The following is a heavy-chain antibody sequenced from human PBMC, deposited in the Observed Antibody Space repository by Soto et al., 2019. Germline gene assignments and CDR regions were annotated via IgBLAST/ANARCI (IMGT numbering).Heavy chain of an antibody. D-gene: IGHD6-19*01. V-gene: IGHV3-23*01. CDR1: GFTFSSYA. Sequence: GGSLRLSCAASGFTFSSYAMSWVRQAPGKGLEWVSAISGSGGSTYYADSVKGRFTISRDNSKNSLYLQMNSLRAEDTAVYYCASLYSSGYSGAFDIWGQGTMVTVSS. CDR2: ISGSGGST. CDR3: ASLYSSGYSGAFDI. J-gene: IGHJ3*02.